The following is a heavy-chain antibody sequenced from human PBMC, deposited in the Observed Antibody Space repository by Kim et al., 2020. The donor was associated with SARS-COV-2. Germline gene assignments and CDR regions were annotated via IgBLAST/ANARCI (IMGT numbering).Heavy chain of an antibody. CDR3: ARQQWLVRDNWFDP. Sequence: SETLSLTCTVSGGSISSYYWSWIRQPAGKGLEWIGRIYTSGSTNYNPSLKSRVTMSVDTSKNQFSLKLSSVTAADTAVYYCARQQWLVRDNWFDPWGQGTPVTVSS. J-gene: IGHJ5*02. V-gene: IGHV4-4*07. D-gene: IGHD6-19*01. CDR2: IYTSGST. CDR1: GGSISSYY.